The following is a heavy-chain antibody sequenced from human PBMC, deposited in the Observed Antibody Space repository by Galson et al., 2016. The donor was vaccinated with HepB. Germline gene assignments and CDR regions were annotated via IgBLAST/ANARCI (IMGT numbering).Heavy chain of an antibody. Sequence: SLRLSCAASGFSFSRYWMHWVRQAPGKGLVWVSRINGDGSSTSYADYVKGRFTISRDNAKNTLYLQMNSLRDEDTAVYYCARDGRRGYDMDVWGQGTTVTVSS. CDR1: GFSFSRYW. CDR2: INGDGSST. CDR3: ARDGRRGYDMDV. J-gene: IGHJ6*02. V-gene: IGHV3-74*01.